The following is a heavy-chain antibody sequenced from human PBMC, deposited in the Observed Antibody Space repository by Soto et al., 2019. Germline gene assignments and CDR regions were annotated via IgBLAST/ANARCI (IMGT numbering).Heavy chain of an antibody. V-gene: IGHV3-30-3*01. J-gene: IGHJ6*02. CDR2: ISYDGSNK. CDR1: GFTFSSYA. Sequence: QVQLVESGGGVVQPGRSLRLSCAASGFTFSSYAMHWVRQAPGKGLEWVAVISYDGSNKYYADSVKGRFTISRDNSKSKLYLQMNSLRAEDTAVYYCARGRQAYYYYYGMDVWGQGTTVTVSS. CDR3: ARGRQAYYYYYGMDV.